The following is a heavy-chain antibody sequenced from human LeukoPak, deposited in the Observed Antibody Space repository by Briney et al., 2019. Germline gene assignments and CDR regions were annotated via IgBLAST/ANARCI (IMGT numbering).Heavy chain of an antibody. CDR2: IYYSGST. Sequence: PSETLALTCTVCDDSNRKYYWNWIRQPPARGLEGVGYIYYSGSTNYNPSLKNRVTISIDTAMNEFSLKLNSVTAGDTAVYYCAAESERWLVRSWGQGTLVTVSS. CDR1: DDSNRKYY. V-gene: IGHV4-59*03. D-gene: IGHD6-19*01. J-gene: IGHJ4*02. CDR3: AAESERWLVRS.